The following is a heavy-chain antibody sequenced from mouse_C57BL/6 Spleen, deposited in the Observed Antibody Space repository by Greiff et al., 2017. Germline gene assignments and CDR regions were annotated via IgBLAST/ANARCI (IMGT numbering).Heavy chain of an antibody. Sequence: VQLQQSGAELVKPGASVKISCKASGYAFSSYWMNWVKQRPGKGLEWIGQIYPGDGDTNYNGKFKGKATLTADQSSSTAYMQLSSLTSEDSAVYFCAREGIYYDYIYAMDYWGQGTSVTVSS. CDR1: GYAFSSYW. CDR2: IYPGDGDT. D-gene: IGHD2-4*01. V-gene: IGHV1-80*01. J-gene: IGHJ4*01. CDR3: AREGIYYDYIYAMDY.